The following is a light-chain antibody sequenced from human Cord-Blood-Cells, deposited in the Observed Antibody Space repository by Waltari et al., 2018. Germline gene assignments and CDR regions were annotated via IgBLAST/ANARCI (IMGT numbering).Light chain of an antibody. CDR2: DVS. J-gene: IGLJ3*02. Sequence: QSALTQPATVSASPGPSITVSCTGTRSAVGCYNYVSWYQQHPGKPPKLMIYDVSNRPSGVSNRFSASKSGNTASLTISGLQAEDEADYYCSSYTSSSTLWVFGGGTKLTVL. CDR1: RSAVGCYNY. V-gene: IGLV2-14*03. CDR3: SSYTSSSTLWV.